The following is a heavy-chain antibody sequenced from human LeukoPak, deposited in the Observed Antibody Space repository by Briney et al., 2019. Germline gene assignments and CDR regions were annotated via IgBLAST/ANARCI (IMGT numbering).Heavy chain of an antibody. D-gene: IGHD1-26*01. J-gene: IGHJ6*03. Sequence: GGSLRLSCAASGFTFSNYNMNWVRQTPGEGLEWVSSITRSSIYTFYADSVKGRFTISRDNAKNSLSLQMNSLRAEDTAVYYCARDPYDGSYGDDYYYYMDFWGKGTTVTISS. CDR2: ITRSSIYT. CDR3: ARDPYDGSYGDDYYYYMDF. CDR1: GFTFSNYN. V-gene: IGHV3-21*01.